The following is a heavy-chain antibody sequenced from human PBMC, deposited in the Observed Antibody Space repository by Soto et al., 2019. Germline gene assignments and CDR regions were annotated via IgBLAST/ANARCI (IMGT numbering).Heavy chain of an antibody. CDR1: GGTFSSYS. J-gene: IGHJ5*02. V-gene: IGHV1-69*02. D-gene: IGHD3-3*01. CDR2: IIPILGIA. Sequence: GASVKVSCKASGGTFSSYSISWVRQAPGQGLEWMGRIIPILGIANYAQKFQGRVTITADKSTSTAYMELSSLRSEDTAVYYCARIRFLETSWFDPWGQGTLVTVLL. CDR3: ARIRFLETSWFDP.